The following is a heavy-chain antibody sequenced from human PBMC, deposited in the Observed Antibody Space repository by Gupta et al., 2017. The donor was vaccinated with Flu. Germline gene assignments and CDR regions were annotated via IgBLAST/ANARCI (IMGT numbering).Heavy chain of an antibody. CDR2: IYYSGST. J-gene: IGHJ4*02. D-gene: IGHD4-23*01. CDR1: GGSISSGGYY. V-gene: IGHV4-31*03. Sequence: QVQLQESGPGLVKPSQTLSLTCTVSGGSISSGGYYWSWIRQHPGKGLEWIGYIYYSGSTYYNPSLKSRVTISVDTSKNQFSLKLSSVTAADTAVYYCARVARGGGGNSFPQENYFDYWGQGTLVTVSS. CDR3: ARVARGGGGNSFPQENYFDY.